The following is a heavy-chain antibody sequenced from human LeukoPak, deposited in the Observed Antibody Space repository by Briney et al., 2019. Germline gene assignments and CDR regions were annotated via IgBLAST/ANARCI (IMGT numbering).Heavy chain of an antibody. CDR1: GFTFSSYG. V-gene: IGHV3-30*18. CDR2: ISKNGNHQ. D-gene: IGHD3-10*01. J-gene: IGHJ4*02. Sequence: GNSLRLSCAVSGFTFSSYGMHSVRQAPGKGLEWVAGISKNGNHQSYADSVKGRFTISRDNSKNTLFLQMNSLRVEDTAVYYCAKEIHAFGGFDYWGQGTLVTVSS. CDR3: AKEIHAFGGFDY.